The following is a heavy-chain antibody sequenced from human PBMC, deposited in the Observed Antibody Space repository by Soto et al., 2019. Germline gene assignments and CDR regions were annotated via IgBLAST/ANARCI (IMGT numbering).Heavy chain of an antibody. CDR3: AKDIGVGYGDSRGAFDI. J-gene: IGHJ3*02. CDR2: ISWNSGSI. V-gene: IGHV3-9*01. D-gene: IGHD4-17*01. Sequence: EVQLVESGGGLVQPGRSLRLSCAASGFTFDDYAMHWVRQAPGKGLEWVSGISWNSGSIGYADSVKGRFTISRDNAKNSLYLQMNSLRAEDTALYYCAKDIGVGYGDSRGAFDIWGQGTMDTVSS. CDR1: GFTFDDYA.